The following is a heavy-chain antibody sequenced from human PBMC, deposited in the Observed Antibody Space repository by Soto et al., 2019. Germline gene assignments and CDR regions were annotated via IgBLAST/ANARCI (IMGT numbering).Heavy chain of an antibody. CDR3: ARAPQVRSGSYIHYGMDV. CDR2: INSDGSST. CDR1: GFTFSSYW. Sequence: EVQLVESGGGLVQPGGSLRLSCAASGFTFSSYWMHWVRQAPGKGLVWVSRINSDGSSTSYADSVKGRFTISRDNAKNTXYLQMNSLRAEDTAVYYCARAPQVRSGSYIHYGMDVWGQGTTVTVSS. J-gene: IGHJ6*02. D-gene: IGHD3-10*01. V-gene: IGHV3-74*01.